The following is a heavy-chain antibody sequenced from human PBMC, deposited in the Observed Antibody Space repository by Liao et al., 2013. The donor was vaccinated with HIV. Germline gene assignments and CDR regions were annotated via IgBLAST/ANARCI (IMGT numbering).Heavy chain of an antibody. CDR2: IYTSGST. V-gene: IGHV4-61*02. Sequence: QVQLQQWGAGLLKPSQTLSLTCTVSGGSISSGSYYWSWIRQPAGKGLEWIGRIYTSGSTNYNPSLKSRVTISVDTSKNQFSLKLSSVTAADTAVYYCARDNPSTYWYFDLWGRGTLVTVSS. CDR1: GGSISSGSYY. CDR3: ARDNPSTYWYFDL. D-gene: IGHD1-14*01. J-gene: IGHJ2*01.